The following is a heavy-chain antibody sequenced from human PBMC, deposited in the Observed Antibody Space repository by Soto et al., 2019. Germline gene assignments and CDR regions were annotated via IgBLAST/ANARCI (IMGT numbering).Heavy chain of an antibody. J-gene: IGHJ6*02. D-gene: IGHD3-16*02. CDR2: INAGNGNT. Sequence: QVQLVQSGAEVKKPGASVKVSCKASGYTFTSYAMHWVRQAPGQRLEWMGWINAGNGNTKYSQKFKGRVTMTRDTSASTAYMELSSLRSEDRAVYYCARDQEGYDYVWGSYRPYYYYYGMDVWGQGTTVTVSS. CDR1: GYTFTSYA. V-gene: IGHV1-3*01. CDR3: ARDQEGYDYVWGSYRPYYYYYGMDV.